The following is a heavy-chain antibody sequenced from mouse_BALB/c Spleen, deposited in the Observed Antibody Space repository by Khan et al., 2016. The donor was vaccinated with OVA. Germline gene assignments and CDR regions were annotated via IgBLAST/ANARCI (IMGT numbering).Heavy chain of an antibody. D-gene: IGHD2-5*01. V-gene: IGHV5-6*01. CDR2: ISSGGSYT. J-gene: IGHJ2*01. CDR3: ARQYSNSFFEY. CDR1: GFTFSSFG. Sequence: EVQGVESGGDLVKPGGSLKLSCAASGFTFSSFGMSWIRQTPDKRLEWVATISSGGSYTNYPDSVKGRFTISRDNAKNTLYLQMSSLKSEDTAMYYCARQYSNSFFEYWGQGTTLTVSS.